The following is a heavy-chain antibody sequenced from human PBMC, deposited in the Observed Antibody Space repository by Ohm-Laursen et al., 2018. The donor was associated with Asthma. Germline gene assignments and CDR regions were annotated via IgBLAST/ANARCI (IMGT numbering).Heavy chain of an antibody. V-gene: IGHV3-30*03. J-gene: IGHJ4*02. D-gene: IGHD4-17*01. CDR2: ISYDGSNK. Sequence: SLRLSCAASGFTLSSYGMHWVRQAPGKGLEWVAVISYDGSNKYYADSVKGRFTISRYNAKNTLYLQMNSLRAEDTAVYYCARGGHYGSYFDYWGQGTLVTVSS. CDR1: GFTLSSYG. CDR3: ARGGHYGSYFDY.